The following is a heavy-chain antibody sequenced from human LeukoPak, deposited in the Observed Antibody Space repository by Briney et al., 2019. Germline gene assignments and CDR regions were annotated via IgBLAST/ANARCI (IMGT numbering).Heavy chain of an antibody. D-gene: IGHD3-10*01. Sequence: PSETLSLTCTVSGGSISSYYWSWIRQPAGKGLEWIGRIHTSGSTDYNPSLKSRVTISVDTSKNQFSLKLSSVTAADTAVYYCATKAPKYYYGSGSYPDYWGQGTLVTVSS. CDR1: GGSISSYY. CDR2: IHTSGST. CDR3: ATKAPKYYYGSGSYPDY. V-gene: IGHV4-4*07. J-gene: IGHJ4*02.